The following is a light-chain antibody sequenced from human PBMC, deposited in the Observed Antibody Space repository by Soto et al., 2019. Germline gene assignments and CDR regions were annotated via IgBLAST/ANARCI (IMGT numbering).Light chain of an antibody. J-gene: IGKJ1*01. CDR2: LGS. V-gene: IGKV2-28*01. CDR3: MKGLQTHRT. Sequence: DIVMTKPPLPPPVTPGDPASISCRPSQSLLQSNGYNYLDWYLQKQGQSKQIMIYLGSRRASGVNDRFSVSGSGTDFTLKIRRVEAEDVGVYYCMKGLQTHRTFGQGNKLDI. CDR1: QSLLQSNGYNY.